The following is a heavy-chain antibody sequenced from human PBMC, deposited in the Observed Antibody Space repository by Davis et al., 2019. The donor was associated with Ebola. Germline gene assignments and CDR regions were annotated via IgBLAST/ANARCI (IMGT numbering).Heavy chain of an antibody. CDR3: ARDKMVLNDNWLDT. CDR2: ISGYNPKT. J-gene: IGHJ5*02. CDR1: GYIFTTYG. Sequence: ASVKVSCKAYGYIFTTYGITWVRQAPGQGLEWMGWISGYNPKTFYAQKFQGRVTMTTDTSTNTAYMELRSLRSDDTAMYYCARDKMVLNDNWLDTWGQGTLVTISS. D-gene: IGHD2-8*01. V-gene: IGHV1-18*04.